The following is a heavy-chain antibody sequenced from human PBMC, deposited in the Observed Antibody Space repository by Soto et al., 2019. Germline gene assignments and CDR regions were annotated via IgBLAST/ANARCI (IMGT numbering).Heavy chain of an antibody. J-gene: IGHJ4*02. D-gene: IGHD3-22*01. CDR3: ARGKWRTSSGYSYFDY. CDR2: INAGNGNT. V-gene: IGHV1-3*01. Sequence: ASVKVSCKASGYTFTSYAMHWVRQAPGQRLEWMGWINAGNGNTKYSQKFQGRVTITRDTSASTAYMELSSLRSEDTAVYYCARGKWRTSSGYSYFDYWGQGTLVTSPQ. CDR1: GYTFTSYA.